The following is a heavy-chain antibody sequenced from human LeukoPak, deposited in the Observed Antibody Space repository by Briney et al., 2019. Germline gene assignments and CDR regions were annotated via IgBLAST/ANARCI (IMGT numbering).Heavy chain of an antibody. V-gene: IGHV4-59*08. CDR3: ARHGRSGGYYTWFDP. J-gene: IGHJ5*02. CDR2: MSYSGHS. Sequence: SETLSLTCTVSGGSISSNYCSWIRQAPGKGLEWIAYMSYSGHSNSNPSLKSRVTISVDTSKNQFSLKLSSVTAADTAVFYCARHGRSGGYYTWFDPWGQGTLVTVSS. D-gene: IGHD1-26*01. CDR1: GGSISSNY.